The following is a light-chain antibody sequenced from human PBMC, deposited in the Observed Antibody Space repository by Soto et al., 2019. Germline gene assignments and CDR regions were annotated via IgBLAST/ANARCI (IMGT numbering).Light chain of an antibody. CDR3: QQYGSSGT. J-gene: IGKJ1*01. CDR1: QSVSSSF. Sequence: EIVLTQSPGTLSLSPGERVTLSCRASQSVSSSFLAWSQQKPGQAPRLLIYDASNRATGIPDRFSGSGSGTDFTLTISRLEPEDFAVYYCQQYGSSGTFGQGTKVDIK. V-gene: IGKV3-20*01. CDR2: DAS.